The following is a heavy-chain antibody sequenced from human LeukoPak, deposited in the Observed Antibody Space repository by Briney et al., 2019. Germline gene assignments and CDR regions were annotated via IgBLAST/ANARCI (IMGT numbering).Heavy chain of an antibody. CDR2: IYYIGST. V-gene: IGHV4-59*08. CDR3: ARALNLYYYDTSVEPAFDI. D-gene: IGHD3-22*01. J-gene: IGHJ3*02. CDR1: GGSITTYF. Sequence: SETLSLTCTVSGGSITTYFWSWIRQPPGKGLEWIGYIYYIGSTNYNPSLKSRVTISVDTSKNQFSLKLSSVTATDTAVYYCARALNLYYYDTSVEPAFDIWGQGTMVTVSS.